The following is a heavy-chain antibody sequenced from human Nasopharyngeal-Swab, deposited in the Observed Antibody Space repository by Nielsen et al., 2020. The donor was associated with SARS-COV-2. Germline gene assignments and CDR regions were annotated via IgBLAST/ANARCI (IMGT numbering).Heavy chain of an antibody. V-gene: IGHV3-23*01. CDR1: GFTFSSYA. J-gene: IGHJ2*01. Sequence: GESLKISCAASGFTFSSYAMSWVRQAPGRGLEWVSAMSGSGGTTYRADSVKGRFTISRDNSGNILYLQMNSLRVEDTAVYYCAKFLQPSGHNSGWGWFFDLRGRGTLVTVSS. D-gene: IGHD6-25*01. CDR2: MSGSGGTT. CDR3: AKFLQPSGHNSGWGWFFDL.